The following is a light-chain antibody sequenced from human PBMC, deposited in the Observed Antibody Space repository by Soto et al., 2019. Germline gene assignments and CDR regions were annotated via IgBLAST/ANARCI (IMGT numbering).Light chain of an antibody. CDR1: QSISSH. Sequence: EIVLTQSPATLSLSPGERATLSCRASQSISSHLAWYQQKPGQAPRLLMYDASNRATGIPARFSGGGSGTDLTLTISSLEPEDLAVYYCQQRNNWPLTFGGGTKVEIK. V-gene: IGKV3-11*01. J-gene: IGKJ4*01. CDR3: QQRNNWPLT. CDR2: DAS.